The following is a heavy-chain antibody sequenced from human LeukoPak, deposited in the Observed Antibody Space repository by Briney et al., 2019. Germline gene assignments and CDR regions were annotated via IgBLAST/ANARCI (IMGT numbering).Heavy chain of an antibody. Sequence: GGSLRLFCAASGFAFSNYEMNWVRQAPGKGLEWISYISSDGTMAYYAGSVKGRFTISRDNAKNSLYLQMNSLRADDTAVYYCARETIDCGGDCYDYWGQGTLATVSS. CDR3: ARETIDCGGDCYDY. V-gene: IGHV3-48*03. CDR2: ISSDGTMA. D-gene: IGHD2-21*01. J-gene: IGHJ4*02. CDR1: GFAFSNYE.